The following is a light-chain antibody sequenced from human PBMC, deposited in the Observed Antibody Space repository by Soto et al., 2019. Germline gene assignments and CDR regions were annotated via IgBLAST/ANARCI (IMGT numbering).Light chain of an antibody. CDR2: KAS. CDR3: QQYNSYLYT. CDR1: QSVSNW. V-gene: IGKV1-5*03. J-gene: IGKJ2*01. Sequence: DIQMTQSPSTLSASVGDRVTITCRASQSVSNWLAWYQQKPGKAPKLLIYKASSLQSGVPSRFGGSGSGTVFTLTISSLQPDDFATYYCQQYNSYLYTFGQGTKLEIK.